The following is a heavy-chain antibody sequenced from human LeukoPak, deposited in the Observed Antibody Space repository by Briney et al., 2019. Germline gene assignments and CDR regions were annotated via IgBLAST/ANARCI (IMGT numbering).Heavy chain of an antibody. CDR3: ARESTTVVNLDY. V-gene: IGHV3-7*01. J-gene: IGHJ4*02. D-gene: IGHD4-23*01. CDR2: IKQDGSKK. Sequence: GGSLRLSCVASGFPFSSYWMTWVRQAPGKGLEWVANIKQDGSKKSYVDSVKDRFTISRDNAKNTLYLQMNSLRAEDTALYYCARESTTVVNLDYWGQGTLVTVSS. CDR1: GFPFSSYW.